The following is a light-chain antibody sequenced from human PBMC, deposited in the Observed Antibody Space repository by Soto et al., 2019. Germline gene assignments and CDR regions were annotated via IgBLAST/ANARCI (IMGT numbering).Light chain of an antibody. J-gene: IGKJ5*01. Sequence: DIQMTHSPSSLSASVGDRVTITCRASQGITNYLNWYQQKLGQAPKFLIHAASSLQSGVPSRFSGSGSGTDFTLTIDSLQPEDFATYYCQQSYSVPITFGQGTRLEIK. CDR2: AAS. V-gene: IGKV1-39*01. CDR1: QGITNY. CDR3: QQSYSVPIT.